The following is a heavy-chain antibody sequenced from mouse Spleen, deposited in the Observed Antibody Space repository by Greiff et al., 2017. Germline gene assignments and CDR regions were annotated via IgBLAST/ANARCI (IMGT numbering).Heavy chain of an antibody. CDR1: GFTFSSYG. CDR2: ISSGGSYT. CDR3: ARQPNYYGSSPYWYFDV. Sequence: EVKLVESGGDLVKPGGSLKLSCAASGFTFSSYGMSWVRQTPDKRLEWVATISSGGSYTYYPDSVKGRFTISRDNAKNTLYLQMSSLKSEDTAMYYCARQPNYYGSSPYWYFDVWGTGTTVTVSS. J-gene: IGHJ1*03. V-gene: IGHV5-6*01. D-gene: IGHD1-1*01.